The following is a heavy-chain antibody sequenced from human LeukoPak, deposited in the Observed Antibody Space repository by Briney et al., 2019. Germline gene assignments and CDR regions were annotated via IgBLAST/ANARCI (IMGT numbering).Heavy chain of an antibody. D-gene: IGHD2-15*01. V-gene: IGHV4-31*03. CDR1: GGSISSGGYY. CDR2: IYYSGST. CDR3: ARGGWQLPLY. J-gene: IGHJ4*02. Sequence: PSETLSLTCTVSGGSISSGGYYWSWIRQHPGKGLEWIGYIYYSGSTYYNPSLKSRVTISVDTSKNQFSLKLSSVTAADTAVYYCARGGWQLPLYWGQGTLVTVSS.